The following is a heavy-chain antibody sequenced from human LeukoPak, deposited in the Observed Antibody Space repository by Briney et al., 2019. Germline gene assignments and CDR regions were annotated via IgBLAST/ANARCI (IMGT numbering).Heavy chain of an antibody. V-gene: IGHV4-34*01. CDR3: AREEDCSGGICYLGNAFDI. Sequence: SETLSLTCAVYGGSFSGYYWSWIRQPPGKGPEWIGEINHSGSTNYNASLKSRVTISVDTSKNQFSLKLSSVTAADTAVYYCAREEDCSGGICYLGNAFDIWGQGTMVTVSS. CDR2: INHSGST. CDR1: GGSFSGYY. D-gene: IGHD2-15*01. J-gene: IGHJ3*02.